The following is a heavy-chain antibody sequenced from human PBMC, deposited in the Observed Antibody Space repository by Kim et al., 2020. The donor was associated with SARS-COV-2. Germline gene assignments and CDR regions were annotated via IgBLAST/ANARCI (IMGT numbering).Heavy chain of an antibody. D-gene: IGHD3-10*01. CDR3: ARTSYSSGSYFPDI. Sequence: GGSLRLSCAASGFSFSDYYMDWVRQAPGKGPEWVGRSRDKGSGYSTEYAASVKGRFSVSRDDSKNSVFLQINSLKTEDTALYYCARTSYSSGSYFPDIWGQGTKVFVSP. J-gene: IGHJ3*02. CDR2: SRDKGSGYST. CDR1: GFSFSDYY. V-gene: IGHV3-72*01.